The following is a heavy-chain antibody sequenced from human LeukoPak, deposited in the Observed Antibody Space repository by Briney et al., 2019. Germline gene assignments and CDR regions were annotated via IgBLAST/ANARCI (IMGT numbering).Heavy chain of an antibody. CDR1: GGSFSGYY. V-gene: IGHV4-34*01. CDR3: ARGYCSGGSCPNFDY. J-gene: IGHJ4*02. D-gene: IGHD2-15*01. CDR2: INHSGST. Sequence: SETLSLTCAVYGGSFSGYYWSWIRQPPGKWLEWIGEINHSGSTNYNPSLKSRVTISVDTSKNQFSLKLSSVTAADTAVYYCARGYCSGGSCPNFDYWGQGTLVTVSS.